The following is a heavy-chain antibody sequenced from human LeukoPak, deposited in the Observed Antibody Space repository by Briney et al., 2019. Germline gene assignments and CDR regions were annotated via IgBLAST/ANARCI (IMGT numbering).Heavy chain of an antibody. V-gene: IGHV4-59*08. CDR1: GGSIRSYY. CDR2: IYYSGNT. Sequence: SETLSLTCTVSGGSIRSYYWSWIRQPPGKGLEWIGYIYYSGNTNYYPSLKSRVTISIDTSKNQFSLRMNSVTAADTAVYYCARLQSGNTYGIIDYWGQGTLVTVSS. CDR3: ARLQSGNTYGIIDY. J-gene: IGHJ4*02. D-gene: IGHD5-18*01.